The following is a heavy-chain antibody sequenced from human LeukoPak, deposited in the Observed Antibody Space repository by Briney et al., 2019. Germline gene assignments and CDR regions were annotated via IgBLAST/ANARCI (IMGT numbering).Heavy chain of an antibody. CDR1: GFSFSNYG. D-gene: IGHD6-13*01. CDR3: AKGAWAADGPMGNNFAS. J-gene: IGHJ4*02. Sequence: GSLRLSCAASGFSFSNYGMHWVRQAPGKGLEWVAFIRYDDSNKYYADSVKGRFTISRDNSKNTLSLQMDSLRTEDTSIYYCAKGAWAADGPMGNNFASWGQGTLVIVSS. CDR2: IRYDDSNK. V-gene: IGHV3-30*02.